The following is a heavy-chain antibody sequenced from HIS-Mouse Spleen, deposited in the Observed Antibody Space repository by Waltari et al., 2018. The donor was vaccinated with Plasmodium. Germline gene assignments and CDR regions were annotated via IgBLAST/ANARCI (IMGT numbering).Heavy chain of an antibody. D-gene: IGHD1-26*01. CDR1: GFTFSRYR. CDR2: ISSSSSTI. Sequence: EVQLVESGGGLVQPGGSLRLSCAASGFTFSRYRMNWVGQAPGKGLEWVSYISSSSSTIYYADSVKGRFTISRDNAKNSLYLQMNSLRAEDTAVYYCARVNSGSYYWFDPWGQGTLVTVSS. J-gene: IGHJ5*02. V-gene: IGHV3-48*01. CDR3: ARVNSGSYYWFDP.